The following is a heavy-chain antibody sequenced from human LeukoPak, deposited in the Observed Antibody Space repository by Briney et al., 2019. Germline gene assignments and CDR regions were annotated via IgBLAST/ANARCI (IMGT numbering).Heavy chain of an antibody. Sequence: PSETLSLTCTVSGGSISSSSYYWGWIRQPLGKGLEWIGSIYYSGSTNYNPSLKSRVTISVDTSKNQFSLKLSSVTAADTAVYYCARGVLRYFDWLLPTNWFDPWGQGTLVTVSS. D-gene: IGHD3-9*01. J-gene: IGHJ5*02. V-gene: IGHV4-39*07. CDR3: ARGVLRYFDWLLPTNWFDP. CDR2: IYYSGST. CDR1: GGSISSSSYY.